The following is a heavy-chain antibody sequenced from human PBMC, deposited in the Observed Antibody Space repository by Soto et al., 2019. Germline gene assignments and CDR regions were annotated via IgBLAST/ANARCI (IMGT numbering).Heavy chain of an antibody. J-gene: IGHJ4*02. CDR1: GYTFTSYA. D-gene: IGHD2-21*02. V-gene: IGHV1-3*05. CDR2: INAGNGNT. Sequence: QVQLVQSGAEEKKPGASVKVSCKASGYTFTSYAMHWVRQAPGQRLEWMGWINAGNGNTKYSQKFQGRVTITRDTSASTAYMELSSLRSEDTAVYYCARSIVVVTALAYWGQGTLVTVS. CDR3: ARSIVVVTALAY.